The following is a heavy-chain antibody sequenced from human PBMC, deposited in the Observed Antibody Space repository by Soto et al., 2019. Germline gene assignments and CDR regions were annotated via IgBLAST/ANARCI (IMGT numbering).Heavy chain of an antibody. Sequence: PSETLSLTCTVSGGSISSSSYYWGWIRQPPGKGLEWIGSIYYSGSTYYNPSLKSRVTISVDTSKNQFSLKLSSVTAADTAVYYCARGQIAVAGLTRGYYYMDVWGKGTTVTVSS. CDR1: GGSISSSSYY. V-gene: IGHV4-39*01. CDR2: IYYSGST. CDR3: ARGQIAVAGLTRGYYYMDV. D-gene: IGHD6-19*01. J-gene: IGHJ6*03.